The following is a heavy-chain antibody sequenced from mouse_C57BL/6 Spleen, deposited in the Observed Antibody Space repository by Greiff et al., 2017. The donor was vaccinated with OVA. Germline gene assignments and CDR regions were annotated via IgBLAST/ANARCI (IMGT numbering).Heavy chain of an antibody. CDR3: ARSRDGYFHFDY. V-gene: IGHV1-7*01. D-gene: IGHD2-3*01. J-gene: IGHJ2*01. CDR1: GYTFTSYW. CDR2: INPSSGYT. Sequence: QVQLQQSGPVLARPGASVTMSCKTSGYTFTSYWMHWVKQRPGQGLEWIGYINPSSGYTKYNQKFKDKATLTADKSSSTAYMQLSSLTYEDSAVYDCARSRDGYFHFDYWGQGTTLTVSS.